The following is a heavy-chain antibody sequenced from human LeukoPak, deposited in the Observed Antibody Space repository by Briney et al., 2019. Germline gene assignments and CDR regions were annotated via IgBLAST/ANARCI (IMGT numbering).Heavy chain of an antibody. CDR3: ARAVGVGATTDY. V-gene: IGHV4-30-4*08. J-gene: IGHJ4*02. CDR2: IYYSGST. D-gene: IGHD1-26*01. CDR1: GGSISSGDYY. Sequence: SETLSLTCTVSGGSISSGDYYWSWIRQPPGKGLEWIGYIYYSGSTYYHPSLKSRVTISVDTSKNQFSLKLSSVTAADTAVYYCARAVGVGATTDYWGQGTLVTVSS.